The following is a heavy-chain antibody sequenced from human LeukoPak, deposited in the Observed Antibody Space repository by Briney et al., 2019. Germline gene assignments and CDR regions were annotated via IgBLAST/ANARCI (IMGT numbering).Heavy chain of an antibody. CDR2: IYTSGST. V-gene: IGHV4-4*09. D-gene: IGHD5-24*01. CDR1: GGSISSYY. CDR3: ARQVIGLGDGYNFGYYFDY. J-gene: IGHJ4*02. Sequence: SETLSLTCTVSGGSISSYYWSWIRQPPGKGLEWIGYIYTSGSTNYNPSLKSRVTISVDTSKNQFSLKLSSVTAADTAVYYCARQVIGLGDGYNFGYYFDYWGQGTLVTVSS.